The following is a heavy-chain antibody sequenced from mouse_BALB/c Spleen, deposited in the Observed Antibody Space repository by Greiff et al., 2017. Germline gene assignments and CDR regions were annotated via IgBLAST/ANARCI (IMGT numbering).Heavy chain of an antibody. CDR1: GYSITSDYA. Sequence: EVQLQQSGPGLVKPSQSLSLTCTVTGYSITSDYAWNWIRQFPGNKLEWMGYISYSGSTSYNPSLKSRISITRDTSKNQFFLQLNSVTTEDTATYYCARHYGSIEDAMDYWGQGTSVTVSS. CDR3: ARHYGSIEDAMDY. V-gene: IGHV3-2*02. J-gene: IGHJ4*01. CDR2: ISYSGST. D-gene: IGHD1-1*01.